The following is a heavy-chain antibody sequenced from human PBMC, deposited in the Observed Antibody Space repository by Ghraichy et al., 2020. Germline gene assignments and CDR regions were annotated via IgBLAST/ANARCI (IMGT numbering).Heavy chain of an antibody. D-gene: IGHD2/OR15-2a*01. V-gene: IGHV4-39*01. CDR3: ARHFYVGNWFDP. J-gene: IGHJ5*02. Sequence: SETLSLTCTVSGGSISSSSYYWGWIRQPPGKGLEWIGSIYYSGSTYYNPSLKSRVTISVDTSKNQFSLMLSSVTAADTAIYYCARHFYVGNWFDPWGQGTLVTVSS. CDR2: IYYSGST. CDR1: GGSISSSSYY.